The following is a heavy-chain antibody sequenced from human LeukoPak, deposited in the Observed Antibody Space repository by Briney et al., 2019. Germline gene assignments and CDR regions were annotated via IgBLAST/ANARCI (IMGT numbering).Heavy chain of an antibody. Sequence: ASVKVSCKASGYTFTGYYMHWVRQAPGQGLEWMGWINPNSGGTNYAQKFQGRVTMTRDTSISTAYMELSRLRSDDTAVYYCARDPGLGLYDAFDIWGQGTMVTVSS. V-gene: IGHV1-2*02. CDR3: ARDPGLGLYDAFDI. CDR1: GYTFTGYY. J-gene: IGHJ3*02. CDR2: INPNSGGT. D-gene: IGHD3/OR15-3a*01.